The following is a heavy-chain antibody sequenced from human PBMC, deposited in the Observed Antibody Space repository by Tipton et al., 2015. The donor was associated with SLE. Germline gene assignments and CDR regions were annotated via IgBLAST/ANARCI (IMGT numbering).Heavy chain of an antibody. CDR2: IYYSGST. D-gene: IGHD3-22*01. CDR3: ARGRDYYVSRRAFDI. CDR1: GGSISSSSYY. V-gene: IGHV4-39*07. Sequence: TLSLTCTVSGGSISSSSYYWGWIRQPPGKGLEWIGSIYYSGSTYYNPSLKSRVTISVDTSKDQFSLKLSSVTAADTAVYYCARGRDYYVSRRAFDIWGQGTMVTVSS. J-gene: IGHJ3*02.